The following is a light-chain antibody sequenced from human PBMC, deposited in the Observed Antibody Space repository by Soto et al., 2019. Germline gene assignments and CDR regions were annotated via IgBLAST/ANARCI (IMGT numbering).Light chain of an antibody. CDR1: QSVSSN. CDR3: QQYNNWWT. Sequence: EIVMTQSPATLSVSPGERATLSCRASQSVSSNLAWYQQKPGQAPRLLIYGASTRATGIPARFSGSGSGTEFTLTISSLQYEDFAVYYCQQYNNWWTFAQGTKVEIK. V-gene: IGKV3-15*01. J-gene: IGKJ1*01. CDR2: GAS.